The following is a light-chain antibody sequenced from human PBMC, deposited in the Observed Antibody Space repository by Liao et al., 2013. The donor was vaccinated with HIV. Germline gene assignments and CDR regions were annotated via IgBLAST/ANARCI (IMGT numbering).Light chain of an antibody. V-gene: IGLV3-21*01. J-gene: IGLJ1*01. CDR2: FDS. Sequence: SYELTQPPSVSVAPGKTARITCGGNNIGSKRVHWYQQKPGQAPMVVIHFDSARPSGIPERFSGSNSVNTATLTISGVEAGDEADYYCQAWDTSTLFVFGTGTKVTVL. CDR1: NIGSKR. CDR3: QAWDTSTLFV.